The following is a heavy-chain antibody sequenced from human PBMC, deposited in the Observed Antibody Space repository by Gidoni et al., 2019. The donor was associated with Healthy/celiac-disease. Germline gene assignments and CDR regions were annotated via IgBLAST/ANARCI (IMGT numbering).Heavy chain of an antibody. J-gene: IGHJ4*02. CDR3: AKDVGMATIW. CDR2: ISGSGGST. Sequence: EVQLLESGGGLVQPGGYLRLSCAASGFTFSSYAMSWVRQAPGKGLEWVSAISGSGGSTYYADSVKGRFTISRDNSKNTLYLQMHSLRSEDTAVYYCAKDVGMATIWWGQGTLVTVSS. D-gene: IGHD5-12*01. V-gene: IGHV3-23*01. CDR1: GFTFSSYA.